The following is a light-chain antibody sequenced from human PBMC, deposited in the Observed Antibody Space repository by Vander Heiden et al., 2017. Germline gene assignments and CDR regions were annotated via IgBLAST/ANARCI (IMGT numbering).Light chain of an antibody. CDR2: EVS. CDR1: SSDVGGYNY. CDR3: SSYTRSSFYV. Sequence: QSALTQPASVSGSPGQSITISCTGTSSDVGGYNYVSWYQQHPGKAPKLMIDEVSNRPSGVSNRFSGSKSGNTAYLTISGLQAEDEADYYCSSYTRSSFYVFGTGTKVTVL. V-gene: IGLV2-14*01. J-gene: IGLJ1*01.